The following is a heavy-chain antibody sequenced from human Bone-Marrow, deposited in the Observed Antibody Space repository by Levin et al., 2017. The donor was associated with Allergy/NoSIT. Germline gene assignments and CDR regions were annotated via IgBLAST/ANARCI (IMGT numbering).Heavy chain of an antibody. J-gene: IGHJ4*02. V-gene: IGHV4-59*11. CDR3: AKVDSSSWNPPEYYFDC. CDR2: IYYGGRT. CDR1: GDSLTSHY. D-gene: IGHD6-13*01. Sequence: SETLSLTCTVSGDSLTSHYWSWIRQSPGKGLEWIGFIYYGGRTNYNPSLKSRVRISVDTPKNQFSLRLATVTAADTAVYYCAKVDSSSWNPPEYYFDCWGQGALVAVSS.